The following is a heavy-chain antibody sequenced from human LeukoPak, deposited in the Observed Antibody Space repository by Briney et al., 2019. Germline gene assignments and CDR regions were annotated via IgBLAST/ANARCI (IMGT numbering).Heavy chain of an antibody. CDR2: IYYSGNT. CDR3: ARVWNDVSIDY. CDR1: GDSISTSNSY. Sequence: SETLSLTCTVSGDSISTSNSYWGWIRQPPGKGLGWIGSIYYSGNTYYNPSLKSRVAISLDRSKNQFSLKLNSVTAADTAVYYCARVWNDVSIDYWGQGTLVTVSS. D-gene: IGHD1-1*01. J-gene: IGHJ4*02. V-gene: IGHV4-39*07.